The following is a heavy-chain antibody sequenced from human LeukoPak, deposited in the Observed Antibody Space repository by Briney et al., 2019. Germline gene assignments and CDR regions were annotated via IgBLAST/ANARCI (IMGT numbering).Heavy chain of an antibody. J-gene: IGHJ6*02. CDR2: IWYDGSNK. Sequence: GGSLRLSCAASGFTFSSYGMHWVRQAPGKGLEWVAVIWYDGSNKYYADSVKGRFTISRDNSKNTLYLQMNSLRAGDTAVYYCARLDYDSSGYYYYYYGMDVWGQGTTVTVSS. CDR1: GFTFSSYG. D-gene: IGHD3-22*01. CDR3: ARLDYDSSGYYYYYYGMDV. V-gene: IGHV3-33*01.